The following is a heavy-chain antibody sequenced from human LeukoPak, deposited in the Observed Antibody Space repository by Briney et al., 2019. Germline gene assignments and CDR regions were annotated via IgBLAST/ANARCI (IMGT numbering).Heavy chain of an antibody. J-gene: IGHJ5*02. CDR1: GFSFSNAW. Sequence: GGSLRLSCAASGFSFSNAWMSWVRQAPGKGLEWVGRIKSKTDDETVDYAAPVKGRCTISRDDSKNTLYLQMNSLRAEDTAVYYCAPLENWFDPWGQGTLVTVSS. V-gene: IGHV3-15*01. CDR2: IKSKTDDETV. CDR3: APLENWFDP.